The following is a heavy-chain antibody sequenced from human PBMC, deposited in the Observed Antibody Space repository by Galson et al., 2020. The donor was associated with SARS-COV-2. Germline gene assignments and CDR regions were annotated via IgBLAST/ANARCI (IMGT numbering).Heavy chain of an antibody. Sequence: GGSLRLSCAASGFTFNSYAMDWVRQAPGKGLEWVALISYDGTNKYYADSVKGRFTISRDNSKNTLYLQMSSLRAEDTAVYYCAKTNSGSSYEPFDYWGQGTLVTVSS. CDR1: GFTFNSYA. J-gene: IGHJ4*02. V-gene: IGHV3-30*04. CDR3: AKTNSGSSYEPFDY. CDR2: ISYDGTNK. D-gene: IGHD1-26*01.